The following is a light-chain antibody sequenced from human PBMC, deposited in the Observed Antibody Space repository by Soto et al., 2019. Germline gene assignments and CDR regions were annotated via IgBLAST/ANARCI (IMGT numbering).Light chain of an antibody. Sequence: DIQVTQSPSTLSASVGDRVTIACRASQSVNTWLAWYQKKPGKPPKLLIYDASSLQSGVPSRFSGSGSGTEFTLTTSSLQPDDFATYYCQQYNSDWKFGQGTKVDIK. CDR1: QSVNTW. V-gene: IGKV1-5*01. CDR2: DAS. CDR3: QQYNSDWK. J-gene: IGKJ1*01.